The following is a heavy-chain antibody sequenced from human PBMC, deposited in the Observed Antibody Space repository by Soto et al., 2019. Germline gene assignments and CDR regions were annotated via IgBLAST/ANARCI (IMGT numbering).Heavy chain of an antibody. CDR3: AKEMTSGYYLFDY. CDR1: GFTFSSYA. D-gene: IGHD3-22*01. CDR2: ISGTGGST. V-gene: IGHV3-23*01. Sequence: EVQLLQSGGGLVQPGGSLRLSCAASGFTFSSYAMSWVGQAPGKGLEWVSTISGTGGSTYYPDSVKGRFTISRDNSKNTVYLQMNSLRAEDAAVYYCAKEMTSGYYLFDYWGQGTLVTVSS. J-gene: IGHJ4*02.